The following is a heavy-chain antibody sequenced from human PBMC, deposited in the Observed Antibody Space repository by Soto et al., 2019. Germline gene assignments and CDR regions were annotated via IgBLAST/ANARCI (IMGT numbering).Heavy chain of an antibody. Sequence: QLQLQESGSGLVKPSQTLSLTCAVSGGSISSGGYSWSWIRQPPGKGLEWIGYIYHSGSTYYNPSLNGRVTISVHRSKNRCSTKLSSVTAADTAVYYCARDVDYYGMDVWGQGTTVTVSS. CDR3: ARDVDYYGMDV. CDR2: IYHSGST. CDR1: GGSISSGGYS. V-gene: IGHV4-30-2*01. D-gene: IGHD2-21*01. J-gene: IGHJ6*02.